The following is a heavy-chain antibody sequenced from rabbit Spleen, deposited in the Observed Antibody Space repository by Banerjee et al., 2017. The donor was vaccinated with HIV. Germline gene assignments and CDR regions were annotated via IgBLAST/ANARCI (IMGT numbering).Heavy chain of an antibody. CDR3: ARDLTGAIGWNFGW. D-gene: IGHD4-1*01. CDR1: GFSFSSSYD. V-gene: IGHV1S45*01. J-gene: IGHJ6*01. CDR2: FYAGNGKT. Sequence: QEHLEESGGGLVKPGGSLTLTCKASGFSFSSSYDRCWGRQAPGEGLEWIGCFYAGNGKTYCASWAKCRFTISKTSTTTVTLQMPSLTAADTAAYFCARDLTGAIGWNFGWWGPGTLVTVS.